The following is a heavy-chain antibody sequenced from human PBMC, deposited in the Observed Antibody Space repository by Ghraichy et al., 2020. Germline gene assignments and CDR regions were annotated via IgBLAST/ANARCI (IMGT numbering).Heavy chain of an antibody. Sequence: GGSLRLSCVASGLMFSPNTMNWVRQAPGKGLEWVSSISSSTRYIYYADSVKGRFTISRDNAQNSLYPQMNSLRAEDTAVYYCSRGGGAGTPVLYHMDVWGQGTTVTVSS. V-gene: IGHV3-21*01. CDR1: GLMFSPNT. CDR3: SRGGGAGTPVLYHMDV. D-gene: IGHD6-19*01. CDR2: ISSSTRYI. J-gene: IGHJ6*02.